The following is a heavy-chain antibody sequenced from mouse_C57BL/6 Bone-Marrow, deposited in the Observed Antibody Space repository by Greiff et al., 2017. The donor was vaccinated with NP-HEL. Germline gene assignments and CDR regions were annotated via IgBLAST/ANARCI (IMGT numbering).Heavy chain of an antibody. V-gene: IGHV7-3*01. CDR2: IRNKANGYTT. CDR1: GFTFTDYY. D-gene: IGHD2-1*01. J-gene: IGHJ4*01. CDR3: ASLYYGNYERAMDY. Sequence: EVKLMESGGGLVQPGGSLSLSCAASGFTFTDYYMSWVRQPPGKALEWLGFIRNKANGYTTEYSASVKGRFTISRDNSQSILYLQMNALRAEDSATYYGASLYYGNYERAMDYWGQGTSVTVSA.